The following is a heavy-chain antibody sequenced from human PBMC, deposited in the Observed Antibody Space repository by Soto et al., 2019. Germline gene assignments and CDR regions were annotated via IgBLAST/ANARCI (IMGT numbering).Heavy chain of an antibody. CDR1: GFTFSSYS. CDR2: ISSSSSYI. CDR3: ARDEDIVVVPAALNGNYYYYYGMDV. Sequence: GGSLRLSCAASGFTFSSYSMNWVRQAPGKGLEWVSSISSSSSYIYYADSVKGRFTISRDNAKNSLYLQMNSLRAEDTAVYYCARDEDIVVVPAALNGNYYYYYGMDVWGQGTTVTVSS. J-gene: IGHJ6*02. V-gene: IGHV3-21*01. D-gene: IGHD2-2*01.